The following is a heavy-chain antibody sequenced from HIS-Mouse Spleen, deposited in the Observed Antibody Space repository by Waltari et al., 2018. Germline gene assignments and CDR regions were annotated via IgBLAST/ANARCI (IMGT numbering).Heavy chain of an antibody. CDR1: GFTFSSYG. CDR2: ISYDGSNK. J-gene: IGHJ4*02. V-gene: IGHV3-30*18. Sequence: QVQLVESGGGVVQPGRSLSLSLAASGFTFSSYGMHWVRQAPGKGLEWVAVISYDGSNKYYADSVKGRFTIYRDNSKNTLYLQMNSLRAEDTALYYCAKDKHHAFDYWGQGTLVTVSS. CDR3: AKDKHHAFDY.